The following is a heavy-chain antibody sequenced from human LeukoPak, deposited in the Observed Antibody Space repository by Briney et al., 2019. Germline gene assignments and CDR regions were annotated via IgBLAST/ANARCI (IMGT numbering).Heavy chain of an antibody. CDR1: GFTFSSYE. D-gene: IGHD3-10*01. CDR3: ARGEAGITMVRGVITKD. J-gene: IGHJ3*01. CDR2: ISSSGSTI. Sequence: GGSLRLSCAASGFTFSSYEMNWVRQAPGKGLEWVSYISSSGSTIYYADSVKGRFTISRDNSKNTLYLQMNSLRAEDTAIYYCARGEAGITMVRGVITKDWGQGTMVTVSS. V-gene: IGHV3-48*03.